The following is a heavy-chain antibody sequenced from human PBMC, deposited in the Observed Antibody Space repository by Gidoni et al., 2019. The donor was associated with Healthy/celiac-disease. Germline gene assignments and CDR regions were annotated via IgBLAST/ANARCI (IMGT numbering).Heavy chain of an antibody. CDR3: TRQSSSRSYYYYYYGMDV. CDR1: GFTFSGSA. CDR2: IRSKANSYAT. V-gene: IGHV3-73*01. D-gene: IGHD6-13*01. J-gene: IGHJ6*02. Sequence: EVQLVESGGGLVQPGGSLKLSCAASGFTFSGSAMHWVRQASGKGLEWVGRIRSKANSYATAYAASVKGRFTISRDESKNTAYLQMNSLKTEDTAVYYCTRQSSSRSYYYYYYGMDVWGQGTTVTVSS.